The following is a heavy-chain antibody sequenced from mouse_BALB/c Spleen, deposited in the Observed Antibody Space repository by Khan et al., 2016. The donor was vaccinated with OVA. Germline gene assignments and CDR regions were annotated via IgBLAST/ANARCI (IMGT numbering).Heavy chain of an antibody. CDR2: ISSGSSTI. CDR3: ARDSNFDY. V-gene: IGHV5-17*02. CDR1: GFTFSRFG. Sequence: EVELVESGGGLVQPGGSRKLSCAASGFTFSRFGMHWVRQAPEKGLEWVAYISSGSSTIYYADTVKGRFTISRDNPKNTLFLQMTSLRSEDTARYYCARDSNFDYWGQGTTRPVSS. J-gene: IGHJ2*01.